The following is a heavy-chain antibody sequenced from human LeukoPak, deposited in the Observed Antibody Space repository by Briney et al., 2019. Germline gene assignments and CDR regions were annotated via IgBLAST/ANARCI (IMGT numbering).Heavy chain of an antibody. V-gene: IGHV1-8*01. CDR3: ARDLLAWAVAGY. CDR1: GYTFTSYD. D-gene: IGHD6-19*01. J-gene: IGHJ4*02. CDR2: MNPNSGNT. Sequence: ASVKVSCKASGYTFTSYDINWVRQATGQGLEWMGWMNPNSGNTGYAQKFQGRVTMTRNTSISTAYMELSSLRAEDTAVYYCARDLLAWAVAGYWGQGTLVTVSS.